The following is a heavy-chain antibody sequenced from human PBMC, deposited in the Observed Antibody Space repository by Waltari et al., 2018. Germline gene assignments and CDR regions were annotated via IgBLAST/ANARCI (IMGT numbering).Heavy chain of an antibody. CDR3: ARDMKYSSSGNDDY. CDR1: GFPFVRCR. V-gene: IGHV3-21*06. CDR2: ISSICSDI. Sequence: EVQLLEVGGALVKPGGSRRPPCASPGFPFVRCRFTGSRQRPGKGLVCFCSISSICSDIVYGDSVKCRFNISRENDKNSLYLQMNSLRVEDTAVYYCARDMKYSSSGNDDYWGQGTLVTVSS. D-gene: IGHD6-13*01. J-gene: IGHJ4*02.